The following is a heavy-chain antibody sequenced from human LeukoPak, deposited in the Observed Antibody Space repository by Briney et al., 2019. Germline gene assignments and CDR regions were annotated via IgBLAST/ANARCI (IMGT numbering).Heavy chain of an antibody. CDR3: ARGSYGNWFDP. CDR2: IYTSGST. J-gene: IGHJ5*02. Sequence: SETLSLTCTVSGGSISSGSYYWSWIRQPAGKGLEWIGRIYTSGSTNYNPSLKSRVTISVDTSKNQFSLKLSSVTAADTAVYYCARGSYGNWFDPWGRGTQVTVSS. D-gene: IGHD5-18*01. CDR1: GGSISSGSYY. V-gene: IGHV4-61*02.